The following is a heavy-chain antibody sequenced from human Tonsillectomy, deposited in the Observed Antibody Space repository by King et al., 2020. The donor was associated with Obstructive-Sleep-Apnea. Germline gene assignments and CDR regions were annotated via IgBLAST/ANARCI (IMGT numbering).Heavy chain of an antibody. V-gene: IGHV4-4*02. J-gene: IGHJ4*01. D-gene: IGHD6-6*01. CDR3: ASDRGGGAARLFDY. CDR2: IYHSGSI. CDR1: GGSISSSNW. Sequence: VQLQESGPGLVKPSGTLSLICAVSGGSISSSNWWNWVRQSPGKGLEWIGEIYHSGSINYNPSLKSRVTMSVDKSKNQFSLKLNSVTAADTAVYYCASDRGGGAARLFDYWGHGTLVTVSS.